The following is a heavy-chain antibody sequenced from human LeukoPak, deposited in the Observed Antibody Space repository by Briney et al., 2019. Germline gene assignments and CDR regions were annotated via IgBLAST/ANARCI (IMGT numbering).Heavy chain of an antibody. CDR2: IYYSGST. CDR1: GGSISSYY. D-gene: IGHD1/OR15-1a*01. Sequence: PSETLSLTCTVSGGSISSYYWSWIRQPPGKGLEWIGYIYYSGSTNYNPSLKSRVTISVDTSKNQFSLKLSSVTAAYTAVYYCARVEELSSEEPWGQGTLVTVSS. J-gene: IGHJ5*02. CDR3: ARVEELSSEEP. V-gene: IGHV4-59*01.